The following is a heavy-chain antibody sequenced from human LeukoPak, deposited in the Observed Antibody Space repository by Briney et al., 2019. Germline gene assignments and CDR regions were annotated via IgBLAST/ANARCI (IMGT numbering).Heavy chain of an antibody. J-gene: IGHJ4*02. D-gene: IGHD4-17*01. V-gene: IGHV3-23*01. CDR3: AKDHYGDYGDYFDY. CDR2: ISGSGGST. CDR1: GFTFSSYA. Sequence: LGGSPRLSCAASGFTFSSYAMSWVRQAPGKGLEWVSAISGSGGSTYYADSVKGRFTISRDNSKNTLYLQMNSLRAEDTAVYYCAKDHYGDYGDYFDYWGQGTLVTVSS.